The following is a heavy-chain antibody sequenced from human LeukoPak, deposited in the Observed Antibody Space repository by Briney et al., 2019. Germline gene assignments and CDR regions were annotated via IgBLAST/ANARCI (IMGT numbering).Heavy chain of an antibody. CDR2: IKSKTDGGTT. V-gene: IGHV3-15*01. D-gene: IGHD3-10*01. Sequence: KTGGSLRLSCAASGFTVSSNYMSWVRQAPGKGLEWVGRIKSKTDGGTTDYTAPVNGRFSISRDDSLNTLYLQMNTLKAEDTAVYYCATYNYGSFFYGTIRYWGQGTLVTVSS. J-gene: IGHJ4*02. CDR1: GFTVSSNY. CDR3: ATYNYGSFFYGTIRY.